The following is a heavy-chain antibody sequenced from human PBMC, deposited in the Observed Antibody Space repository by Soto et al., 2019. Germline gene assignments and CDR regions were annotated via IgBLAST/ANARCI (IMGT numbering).Heavy chain of an antibody. J-gene: IGHJ4*02. CDR3: AKDTYGSGNYYRTPFDY. CDR2: ISDSGGTT. Sequence: GGSLRLSCAAPEFTFSSYAMSWVRLAPGKGLEWVSGISDSGGTTYYADSVKGRFTISRDNSKNTLYLHMNSLRAEDTAVYYCAKDTYGSGNYYRTPFDYWGQGTLVTVSS. D-gene: IGHD3-10*01. CDR1: EFTFSSYA. V-gene: IGHV3-23*01.